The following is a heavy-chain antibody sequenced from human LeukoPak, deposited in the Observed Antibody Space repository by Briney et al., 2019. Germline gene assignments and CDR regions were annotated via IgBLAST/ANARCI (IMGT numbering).Heavy chain of an antibody. D-gene: IGHD3-22*01. J-gene: IGHJ4*02. Sequence: GESLQISCKGSGYSFTSYWIGWVRQLPGKGLEWMGIMYPGDSDTRYSPSFQGQVTISADKSISTAYLQWSSLKASDTAMYYCARIRPFYDSSGYYDGYFDYWGQGTLVTVSS. CDR1: GYSFTSYW. V-gene: IGHV5-51*01. CDR2: MYPGDSDT. CDR3: ARIRPFYDSSGYYDGYFDY.